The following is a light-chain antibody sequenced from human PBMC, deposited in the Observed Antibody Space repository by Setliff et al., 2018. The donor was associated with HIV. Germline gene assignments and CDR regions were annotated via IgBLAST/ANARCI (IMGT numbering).Light chain of an antibody. V-gene: IGLV2-14*01. J-gene: IGLJ1*01. CDR3: SSYTSTYTLYV. Sequence: QSALTQPASVSGSPGQSITISCTGTSSDVGGYNYVSWYQHHPGKAPKLMIYEVTNRPSGVSTRFSGSKSGNTASLTISGLQAEDDANYYCSSYTSTYTLYVFGTGTTV. CDR2: EVT. CDR1: SSDVGGYNY.